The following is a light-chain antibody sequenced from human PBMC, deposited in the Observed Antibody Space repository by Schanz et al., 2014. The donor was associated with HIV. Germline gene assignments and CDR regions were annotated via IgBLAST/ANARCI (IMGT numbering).Light chain of an antibody. CDR2: ATS. CDR3: QQRSSWPRLT. Sequence: ELVLTQSPGTLSLSPGERATLSCRASQSVSSNYLAWYQQKPGQAPRLLIYATSTRATGIPARFSGSGSGTDFTLTISSLEPEDFAIYYCQQRSSWPRLTFGGGTKVEIK. CDR1: QSVSSNY. V-gene: IGKV3D-20*02. J-gene: IGKJ4*01.